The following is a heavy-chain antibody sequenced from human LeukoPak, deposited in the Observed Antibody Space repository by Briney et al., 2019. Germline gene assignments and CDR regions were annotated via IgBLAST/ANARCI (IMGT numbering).Heavy chain of an antibody. J-gene: IGHJ1*01. CDR1: GFTFSTYS. V-gene: IGHV3-23*01. D-gene: IGHD2-2*01. CDR3: AKDPLVRYCSSTSCHLD. CDR2: ISGSGGST. Sequence: GGSLRLSCAGTGFTFSTYSMNWVRQTPDKGLEWVSAISGSGGSTYYADSVKGRFTISRDNSKNTLYLQMNSLRAEDTAVYYCAKDPLVRYCSSTSCHLDWGQGTLVTVSS.